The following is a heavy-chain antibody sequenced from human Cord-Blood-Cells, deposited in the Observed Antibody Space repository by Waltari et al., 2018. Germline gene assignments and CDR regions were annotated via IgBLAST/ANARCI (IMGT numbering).Heavy chain of an antibody. Sequence: QVQLQESGPGLVKPSQTLSLTCTVSGGSISSGGYYWSWIRQHPGKGLEWVGYNHYSWGTYYNPSLKSRVTIAVDTSKTQFSLKLSSVTAADTAVYYCARVTRTYYDFWSGYFDYWGQGTLVTVSS. J-gene: IGHJ4*02. V-gene: IGHV4-31*03. D-gene: IGHD3-3*01. CDR2: NHYSWGT. CDR3: ARVTRTYYDFWSGYFDY. CDR1: GGSISSGGYY.